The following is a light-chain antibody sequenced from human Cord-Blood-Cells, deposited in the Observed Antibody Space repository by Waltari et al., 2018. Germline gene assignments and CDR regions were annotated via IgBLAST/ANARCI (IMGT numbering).Light chain of an antibody. J-gene: IGKJ4*01. Sequence: IVMTLPPVTMSVSLEASATLSCRTSQSVSSNLAWYLQIPGQAPRLHIYGTSTRATGIPARFSRSVSGTEFTRTTSSLESEYFALYYCQQSNIWPPLAFGGGTKV. CDR3: QQSNIWPPLA. CDR1: QSVSSN. V-gene: IGKV3-15*01. CDR2: GTS.